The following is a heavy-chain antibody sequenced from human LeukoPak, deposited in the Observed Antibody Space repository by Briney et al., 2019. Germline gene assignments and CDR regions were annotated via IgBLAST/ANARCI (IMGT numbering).Heavy chain of an antibody. CDR1: GYTFTSYY. CDR2: ISAYNGNT. D-gene: IGHD4-17*01. CDR3: ARERRGHGDYLLDY. V-gene: IGHV1-18*04. Sequence: GASVKVSCKASGYTFTSYYMHWVRQAPGQGLDWMGWISAYNGNTNYAQKFQGRVTMTTDTSTSTAYMELRSLRSDDTAVYYCARERRGHGDYLLDYWGQGTLVTVSS. J-gene: IGHJ4*02.